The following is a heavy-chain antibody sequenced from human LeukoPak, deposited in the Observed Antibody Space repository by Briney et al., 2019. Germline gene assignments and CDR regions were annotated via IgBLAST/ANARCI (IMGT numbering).Heavy chain of an antibody. CDR1: GGSISSYY. CDR2: IYYSGST. CDR3: ASSYYDSSGPAY. D-gene: IGHD3-22*01. Sequence: SETLSLTCTVSGGSISSYYWSWIRQPPGKGLEWIGYIYYSGSTSYNPSLKSRVTISVDTSKNQFSLKLSSVTAADTAVYYCASSYYDSSGPAYWGQGTLVTVSS. V-gene: IGHV4-59*01. J-gene: IGHJ4*02.